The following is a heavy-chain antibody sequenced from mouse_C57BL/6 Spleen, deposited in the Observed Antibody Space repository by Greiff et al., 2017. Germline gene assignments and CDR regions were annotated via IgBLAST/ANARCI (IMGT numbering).Heavy chain of an antibody. CDR3: ARGIERPGFAY. Sequence: QVQLKESGAELVKPGASVKISCKASGYAFSSYWMNWVKQRPGKGLEWIGQIYPGDGDTNYNGKFKGKATLTADKSSSTAYMQLSSLTSEDSAVYFCARGIERPGFAYWGQGTLVTVSA. D-gene: IGHD5-2*01. CDR2: IYPGDGDT. J-gene: IGHJ3*01. CDR1: GYAFSSYW. V-gene: IGHV1-80*01.